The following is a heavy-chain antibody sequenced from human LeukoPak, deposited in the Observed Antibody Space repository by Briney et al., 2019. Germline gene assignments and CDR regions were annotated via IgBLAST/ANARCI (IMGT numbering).Heavy chain of an antibody. Sequence: SVKVSCKASGGTFSSYAISWVRQAPGQGLEWMGGIIPIFSTANYAQKFQGRVTITADKSTNTAYMELSSLRSADTAVYYCARGRDYFDSSGDYNGYWGQGTLVTVSA. D-gene: IGHD3-22*01. CDR3: ARGRDYFDSSGDYNGY. CDR2: IIPIFSTA. V-gene: IGHV1-69*06. J-gene: IGHJ4*02. CDR1: GGTFSSYA.